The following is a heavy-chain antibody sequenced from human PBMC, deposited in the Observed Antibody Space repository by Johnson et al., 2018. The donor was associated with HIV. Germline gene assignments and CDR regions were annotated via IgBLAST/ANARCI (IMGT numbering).Heavy chain of an antibody. CDR1: GFTFSSYG. V-gene: IGHV3-33*01. CDR3: ARRYSGSYGAFDI. CDR2: IWYDGSNK. Sequence: QVQLVESGGGVVQPGRSLRLSCAASGFTFSSYGMHWVRQAPGKGLEWVAVIWYDGSNKYYADSVKGRFTISRDNSKNTLYLQMNSLRAEDTAVYYCARRYSGSYGAFDIWGQGTMVTVSS. D-gene: IGHD1-26*01. J-gene: IGHJ3*02.